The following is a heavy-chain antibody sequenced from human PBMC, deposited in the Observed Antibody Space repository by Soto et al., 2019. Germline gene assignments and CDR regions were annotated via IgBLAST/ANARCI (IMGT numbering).Heavy chain of an antibody. CDR3: ARRYGSGSFDD. J-gene: IGHJ4*02. D-gene: IGHD3-10*01. V-gene: IGHV4-59*08. CDR1: GASISSYY. CDR2: IYYSGST. Sequence: KASETLSLTCTVSGASISSYYWSWIRQPPGKGLEWIGYIYYSGSTNYNPSLKSRVTISGDTSKNQFSLKLSSVTAADTAVYYCARRYGSGSFDDWGQGTLVTVSS.